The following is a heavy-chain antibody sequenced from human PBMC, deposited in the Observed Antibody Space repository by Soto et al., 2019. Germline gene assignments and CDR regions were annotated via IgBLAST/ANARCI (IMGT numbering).Heavy chain of an antibody. CDR2: IYPGDSDT. D-gene: IGHD3-16*02. J-gene: IGHJ4*02. Sequence: HGESLKISCKGSGYSFTIYWIGWVRQMPGKGLDWMGIIYPGDSDTRYSPSFQGQVTISADKSISTAYLQWSSLKASDTAMYYCSRQTGDYVWGSDRGPFDYWGQGTLVTVSS. V-gene: IGHV5-51*01. CDR3: SRQTGDYVWGSDRGPFDY. CDR1: GYSFTIYW.